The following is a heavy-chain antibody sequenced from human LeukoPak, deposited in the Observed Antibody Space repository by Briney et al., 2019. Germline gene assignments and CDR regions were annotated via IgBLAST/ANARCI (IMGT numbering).Heavy chain of an antibody. J-gene: IGHJ4*02. Sequence: PSETLSLTCAVYGGSFSGYYWSWIRQPPGKGLEWIGEINHGGSTNYNPSLKSRVTISVDTSKNQFSLKLSSVTAADTAVYYCARGPYYYGSGSYLNYWGQGTLVTVSS. CDR3: ARGPYYYGSGSYLNY. CDR1: GGSFSGYY. V-gene: IGHV4-34*01. CDR2: INHGGST. D-gene: IGHD3-10*01.